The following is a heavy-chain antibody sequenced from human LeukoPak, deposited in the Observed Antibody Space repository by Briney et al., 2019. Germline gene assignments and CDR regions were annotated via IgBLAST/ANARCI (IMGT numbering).Heavy chain of an antibody. CDR1: GYTFTAYY. CDR3: ARNYGGNSKYFDY. CDR2: ISPNSGGT. D-gene: IGHD4-23*01. Sequence: ASVKVSCKASGYTFTAYYMHWVRQAPGQGLGWMGWISPNSGGTNYSQNFQGRVTMNRDTSISTVYMELSRLTSDDTAVYYCARNYGGNSKYFDYWGQGTLVTVSS. J-gene: IGHJ4*02. V-gene: IGHV1-2*02.